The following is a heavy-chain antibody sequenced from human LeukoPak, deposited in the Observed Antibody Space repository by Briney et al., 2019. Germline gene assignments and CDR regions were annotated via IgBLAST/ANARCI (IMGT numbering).Heavy chain of an antibody. CDR3: ARDPAAGGIHYYYGMDV. V-gene: IGHV3-48*02. Sequence: GGSLRLSCVASGFTFSSYSLDWVRRAPGKGLEWVSYISSSSGTIYYADSVKGRFTISRDNAKNSLYLQMNSLRDEDTAVYYCARDPAAGGIHYYYGMDVWGQGTTVTVSS. D-gene: IGHD6-13*01. J-gene: IGHJ6*02. CDR1: GFTFSSYS. CDR2: ISSSSGTI.